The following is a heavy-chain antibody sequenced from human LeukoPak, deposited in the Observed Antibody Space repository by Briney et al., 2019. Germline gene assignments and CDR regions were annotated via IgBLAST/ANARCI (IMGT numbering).Heavy chain of an antibody. D-gene: IGHD6-13*01. CDR3: ARDGSSSWYASGYYYYMDV. Sequence: ASVKVSCKASGGTFSSYAISWVRQAPGQGLEWMGGIIPIFGTANYAQKFQGRVTITADESTSTAYMELSSLRSEDTAVYYCARDGSSSWYASGYYYYMDVWGKGTTVTVSS. CDR2: IIPIFGTA. CDR1: GGTFSSYA. J-gene: IGHJ6*03. V-gene: IGHV1-69*01.